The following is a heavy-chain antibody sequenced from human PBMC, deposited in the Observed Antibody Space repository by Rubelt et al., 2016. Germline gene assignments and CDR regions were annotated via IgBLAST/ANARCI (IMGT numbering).Heavy chain of an antibody. Sequence: QVQLVQSGSELKKPGASVKVSCKAYGYTFTSYAMNWVRQAPGQGLEWMGWINTNTGNPTYAQGFKGRFFFSLDTSVSTAYRQISSLKAEDTAVYYCARDHSSWHGWLLWGQGTLVTVTS. CDR2: INTNTGNP. CDR3: ARDHSSWHGWLL. D-gene: IGHD6-13*01. V-gene: IGHV7-4-1*02. J-gene: IGHJ4*02. CDR1: GYTFTSYA.